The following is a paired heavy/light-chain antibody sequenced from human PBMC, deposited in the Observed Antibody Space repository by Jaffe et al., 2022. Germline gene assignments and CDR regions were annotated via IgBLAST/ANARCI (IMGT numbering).Heavy chain of an antibody. CDR2: IKQDGSEK. Sequence: EVQLVESGGGLVQPGGSLRLSCAASGFTFSSYWMSWVRQAPGKGLEWVANIKQDGSEKYYVDSVKGRFTISRDNAKNSLYLQMNSLRAEDTAVYYCARARRNYDYIWGSPTLSYYMDVWGKGTTVTVSS. J-gene: IGHJ6*03. D-gene: IGHD3-16*01. V-gene: IGHV3-7*01. CDR3: ARARRNYDYIWGSPTLSYYMDV. CDR1: GFTFSSYW.
Light chain of an antibody. V-gene: IGKV1-39*01. Sequence: DIQMTQSPSSLSASVGDRVTITCRASQSISSYLNWYQQKPGKAPKLLIYAASSLQSGVPSRFSGSGSGTDFTLTISSLQPEDFATYYCQQSYSTPGFTFGPGTKVDIK. J-gene: IGKJ3*01. CDR1: QSISSY. CDR2: AAS. CDR3: QQSYSTPGFT.